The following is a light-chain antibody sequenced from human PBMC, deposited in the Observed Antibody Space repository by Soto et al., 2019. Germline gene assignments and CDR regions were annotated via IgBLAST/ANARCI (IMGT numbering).Light chain of an antibody. CDR1: QSVSSSY. J-gene: IGKJ3*01. Sequence: EIVLTQSPGTLSLSPGERATLSCRARQSVSSSYLAWYQQKPGQAPRLLIYGASSRATGIPARFSGSGAGTDFTLTISRLEPEDFAVYYCQQYGSSPLFTFGPATKVDIK. CDR2: GAS. CDR3: QQYGSSPLFT. V-gene: IGKV3-20*01.